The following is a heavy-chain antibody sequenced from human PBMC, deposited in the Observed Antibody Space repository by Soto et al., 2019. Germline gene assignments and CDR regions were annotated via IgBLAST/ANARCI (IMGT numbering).Heavy chain of an antibody. Sequence: ASVKVSCKASGYTFTSYGISWVRQAPGQGLEWMGWISAYNGNTKYAQKLQGRVTMTTDTSTSTAYMELRSLRSEDTAVYYCAGGLIVGLARHWGPGTLVTVSS. V-gene: IGHV1-18*01. J-gene: IGHJ4*02. CDR2: ISAYNGNT. CDR1: GYTFTSYG. D-gene: IGHD5-12*01. CDR3: AGGLIVGLARH.